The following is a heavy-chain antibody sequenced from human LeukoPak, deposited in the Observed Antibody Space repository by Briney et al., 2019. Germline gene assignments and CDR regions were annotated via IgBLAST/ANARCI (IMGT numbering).Heavy chain of an antibody. Sequence: GGSLRLSCAASGFTFRSYAMSWVRQAPGKGLDWVSTIPGSGGTTYYADSADSVKGRLTISRENSKNTLYLQMNSLTAEDTAVYYCAKLRGYTAYDSDYFDYWGQGTLVTVSS. CDR2: IPGSGGTT. V-gene: IGHV3-23*01. CDR3: AKLRGYTAYDSDYFDY. D-gene: IGHD5-12*01. J-gene: IGHJ4*02. CDR1: GFTFRSYA.